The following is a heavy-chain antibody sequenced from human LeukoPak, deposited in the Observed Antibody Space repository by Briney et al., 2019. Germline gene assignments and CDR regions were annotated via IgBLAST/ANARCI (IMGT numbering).Heavy chain of an antibody. Sequence: GGSLRLSCAASGFTFSTYSMNWVRQAPGKGLEWVSSISSSSSYIYYADSVKGRFTISRDNAKKSLYLQMDSLRAEDTAVYYCAELGITMIGGVWGKGTTVTISS. J-gene: IGHJ6*04. D-gene: IGHD3-10*02. CDR2: ISSSSSYI. CDR1: GFTFSTYS. CDR3: AELGITMIGGV. V-gene: IGHV3-21*01.